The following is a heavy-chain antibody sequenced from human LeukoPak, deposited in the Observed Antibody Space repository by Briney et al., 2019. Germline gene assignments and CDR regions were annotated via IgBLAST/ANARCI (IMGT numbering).Heavy chain of an antibody. D-gene: IGHD7-27*01. CDR1: GGSFSGYY. CDR2: INHSGST. CDR3: ARGWGLFDY. J-gene: IGHJ4*02. Sequence: SETLSLTCAVYGGSFSGYYWSWIRQPPGKGLEWIGEINHSGSTNYNPSLKSRVTISVDTSKNQFSLKLSSVTAADTTVYYCARGWGLFDYWGQGTLVTVSS. V-gene: IGHV4-34*01.